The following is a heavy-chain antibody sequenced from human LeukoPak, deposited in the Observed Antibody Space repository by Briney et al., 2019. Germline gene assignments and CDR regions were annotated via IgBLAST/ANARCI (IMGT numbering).Heavy chain of an antibody. D-gene: IGHD3-22*01. J-gene: IGHJ4*02. V-gene: IGHV4-38-2*02. CDR2: IYHSGST. Sequence: SETLSLTCTVSGYSISSGYYWGWIRQPPGKGLEWIGSIYHSGSTYYNPSLKSRVTISVDTSKNQFSLKLSSVTAADAAVYYCARVYYDSSGYYFDYWGQGTLVTVSS. CDR3: ARVYYDSSGYYFDY. CDR1: GYSISSGYY.